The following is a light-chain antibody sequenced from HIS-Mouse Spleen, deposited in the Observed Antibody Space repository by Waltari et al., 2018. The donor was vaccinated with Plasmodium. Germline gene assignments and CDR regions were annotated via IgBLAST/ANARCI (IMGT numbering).Light chain of an antibody. CDR1: SSNIRAGYD. J-gene: IGLJ2*01. CDR3: QSYDSSLSGVV. CDR2: GNS. V-gene: IGLV1-40*01. Sequence: QSVLTQPPSVSGAPGQRVTISCTGSSSNIRAGYDVHWYQQLPGTAPKLLIYGNSERPSGVPDGFSGSKSGTSASLAITGLQAEDEADYYCQSYDSSLSGVVFGGGTKLTVL.